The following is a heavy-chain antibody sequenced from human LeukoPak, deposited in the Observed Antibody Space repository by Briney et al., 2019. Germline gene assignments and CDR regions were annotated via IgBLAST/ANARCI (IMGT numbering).Heavy chain of an antibody. CDR1: GLTFSSYS. V-gene: IGHV3-21*01. CDR2: ISSSSSYI. CDR3: ARQGGDYYGSGSYFDDY. Sequence: GGSLRLSCAASGLTFSSYSMNWVRQAPGKGLEWVSSISSSSSYIYYADSVKGRFTISRDNAKNSLYLQMNSLRAEDTAVYYCARQGGDYYGSGSYFDDYWGQGTLVTVSS. J-gene: IGHJ4*02. D-gene: IGHD3-10*01.